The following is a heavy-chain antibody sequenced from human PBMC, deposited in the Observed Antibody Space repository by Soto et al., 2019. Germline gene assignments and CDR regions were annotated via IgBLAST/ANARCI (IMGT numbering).Heavy chain of an antibody. Sequence: EVQLLESGGGLVQPGGSLRLSCAASGFTFSSYAMNWVRQAPGKGLEWVSVISGSGGSTYYADSVKGRFTISRDNSKDTLYLQMNSLRAEDTAVYYCARRGPGTYFDYWGQGTLVTVSS. CDR1: GFTFSSYA. CDR2: ISGSGGST. CDR3: ARRGPGTYFDY. J-gene: IGHJ4*02. V-gene: IGHV3-23*01. D-gene: IGHD6-13*01.